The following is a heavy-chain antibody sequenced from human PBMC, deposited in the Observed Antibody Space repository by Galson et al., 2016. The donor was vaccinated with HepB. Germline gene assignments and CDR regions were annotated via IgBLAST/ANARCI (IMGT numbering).Heavy chain of an antibody. J-gene: IGHJ6*04. Sequence: SLRLSCAASGFVFSTYNMNWVRQAPGKGLEWVSSISSSGHYYADSEKGRYTISRDNAKTSLYLQMNRLRAEDTAVDYCARAGLRYLDWFKSSSYGMDVWGKGTTVTVSS. CDR2: ISSSGHY. CDR1: GFVFSTYN. D-gene: IGHD3-9*01. CDR3: ARAGLRYLDWFKSSSYGMDV. V-gene: IGHV3-21*04.